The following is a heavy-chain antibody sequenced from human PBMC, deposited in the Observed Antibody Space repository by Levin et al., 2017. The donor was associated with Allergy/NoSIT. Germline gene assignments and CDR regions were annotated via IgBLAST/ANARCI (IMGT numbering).Heavy chain of an antibody. CDR3: VKGSRVGSPEFGP. J-gene: IGHJ5*02. D-gene: IGHD1-26*01. Sequence: GGSLRLSCAASGFTFSNYDMSWVRQAPGRGLEWISSVTGSGSRTDYADSVKGRFIISRDNFRNNLYLQLDGLKADDTARYYCVKGSRVGSPEFGPWGQGTLVTVSS. CDR2: VTGSGSRT. CDR1: GFTFSNYD. V-gene: IGHV3-23*01.